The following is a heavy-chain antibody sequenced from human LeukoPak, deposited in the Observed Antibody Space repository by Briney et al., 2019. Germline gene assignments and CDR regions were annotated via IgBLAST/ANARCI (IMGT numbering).Heavy chain of an antibody. Sequence: GGSLRLSCAASGFTFSNYNMNWVRQTPGKGLEWVSSISSSTSYIYYADSVKGRFTISRDNAKNSLYLQMDSLRAEDTAVYYCARNLLGWELHYFDYWGQGTLVTVSS. J-gene: IGHJ4*02. D-gene: IGHD1-26*01. CDR2: ISSSTSYI. CDR1: GFTFSNYN. V-gene: IGHV3-21*01. CDR3: ARNLLGWELHYFDY.